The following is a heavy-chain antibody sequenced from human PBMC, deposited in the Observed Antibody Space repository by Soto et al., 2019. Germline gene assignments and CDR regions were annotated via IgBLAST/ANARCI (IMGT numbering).Heavy chain of an antibody. CDR2: ISYDGSKK. CDR3: AKAEGVYYYGDGGYTLAY. D-gene: IGHD3-10*01. J-gene: IGHJ4*02. Sequence: QLQLVESGGGVVQPGTSLRLSCASSGFIFSRYGMHWVRQAPGKGLECVAHISYDGSKKHYGDSVKGRFTISRDNSKNTLYLLMNSLRADDTAIYYCAKAEGVYYYGDGGYTLAYWGQGTLVTVSS. CDR1: GFIFSRYG. V-gene: IGHV3-30*18.